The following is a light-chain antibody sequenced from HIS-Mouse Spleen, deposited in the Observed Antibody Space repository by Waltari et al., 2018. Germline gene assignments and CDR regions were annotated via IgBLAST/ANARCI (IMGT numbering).Light chain of an antibody. V-gene: IGKV1-33*01. CDR2: DAS. CDR1: QDISNY. J-gene: IGKJ3*01. Sequence: DIQMPQYPSSLSASVVHRFSTTCHASQDISNYLNWYQQKPGKAPKILIDDASNLETGVPARFSGSGSGTDFTFTISSLQPEDIATYYCQQYDNLPLFTFGPGTKVDIK. CDR3: QQYDNLPLFT.